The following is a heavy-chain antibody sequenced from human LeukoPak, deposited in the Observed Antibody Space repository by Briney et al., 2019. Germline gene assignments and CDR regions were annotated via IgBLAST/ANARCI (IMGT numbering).Heavy chain of an antibody. CDR3: ARDYYDTSGYFYGSNY. D-gene: IGHD3-22*01. Sequence: GASVKVSCKASGYTFTSYAITWVRQAPGQGLEWMGWISVYSGNTHYAQKLQGRATMTTDTSTTTAYMELRSLRSDDTAVYYCARDYYDTSGYFYGSNYWGQGTLVTVSS. CDR2: ISVYSGNT. J-gene: IGHJ4*02. V-gene: IGHV1-18*01. CDR1: GYTFTSYA.